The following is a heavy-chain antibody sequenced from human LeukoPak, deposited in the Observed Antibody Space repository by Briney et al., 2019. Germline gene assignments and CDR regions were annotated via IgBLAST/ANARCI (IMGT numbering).Heavy chain of an antibody. CDR1: GFTFSNYA. CDR3: AKGSSAVRPYYFDY. D-gene: IGHD6-6*01. CDR2: ISGGGDST. Sequence: GGSLRLSCAASGFTFSNYAMSWVRQAPGKGLEWLSAISGGGDSTWYADSVKGRFTNSRDNSKNTLSLQMNSLRAEDTTLYYCAKGSSAVRPYYFDYWGQGILVTVSS. J-gene: IGHJ4*02. V-gene: IGHV3-23*01.